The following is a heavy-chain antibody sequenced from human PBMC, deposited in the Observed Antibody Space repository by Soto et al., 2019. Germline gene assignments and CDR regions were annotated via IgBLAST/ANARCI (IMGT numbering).Heavy chain of an antibody. V-gene: IGHV4-39*01. D-gene: IGHD3-3*01. CDR1: GGSISSSSYY. CDR3: ARSITIFGVVEYYFDY. J-gene: IGHJ4*02. CDR2: IYYSGST. Sequence: QLQLQESGPGLVQPSETLSLTCTVSGGSISSSSYYWGWIRQPPGKGLEWIGSIYYSGSTYYNPSLKSRVTISVDTSKNQFSLKLSSVTAADTAVYYCARSITIFGVVEYYFDYSGQGTLVTVSS.